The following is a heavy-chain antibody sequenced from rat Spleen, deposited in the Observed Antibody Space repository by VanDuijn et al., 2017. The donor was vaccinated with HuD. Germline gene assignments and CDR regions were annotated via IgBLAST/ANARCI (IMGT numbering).Heavy chain of an antibody. D-gene: IGHD1-1*01. CDR3: AKVCYYSAHWYFDF. V-gene: IGHV5-29*01. CDR1: GFSFRDYD. J-gene: IGHJ1*01. CDR2: ISYDGTAT. Sequence: EVQLVESGGGLVQPGRSLKLSCAASGFSFRDYDMAWVRQAPTKGLEWVASISYDGTATYYRDSVRDRFTISRDNAKSTLYLQMDSLRSEDTATYYCAKVCYYSAHWYFDFWGPGTMVTVSS.